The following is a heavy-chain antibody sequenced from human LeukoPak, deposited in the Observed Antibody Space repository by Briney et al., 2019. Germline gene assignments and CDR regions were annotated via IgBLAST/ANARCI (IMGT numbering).Heavy chain of an antibody. D-gene: IGHD1-14*01. CDR3: ARHPDSVAGFDS. Sequence: SETLSLTCAVSGASISGSYWSWIRQPPGKGLGWIGYMYYSGITNSSPSVKSRVTISLDTSKNQFSLRLRSVTAADTAVYYRARHPDSVAGFDSWGQGALVSVSS. J-gene: IGHJ4*02. V-gene: IGHV4-59*08. CDR2: MYYSGIT. CDR1: GASISGSY.